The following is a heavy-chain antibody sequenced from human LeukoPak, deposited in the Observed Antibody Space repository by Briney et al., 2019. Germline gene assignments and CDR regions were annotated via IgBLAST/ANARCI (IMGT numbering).Heavy chain of an antibody. CDR2: IQGDGST. Sequence: AGTLRLSCAASGFTVSSKFMSWARQAPGQGLEWVSRIQGDGSTFYADSLKGRFTISRDDSKNILYLQMNRLRAEDTAVYYCERGYSDNTQPFDPWGQGTLVTVSS. V-gene: IGHV3-66*01. CDR1: GFTVSSKF. CDR3: ERGYSDNTQPFDP. J-gene: IGHJ5*02. D-gene: IGHD3-22*01.